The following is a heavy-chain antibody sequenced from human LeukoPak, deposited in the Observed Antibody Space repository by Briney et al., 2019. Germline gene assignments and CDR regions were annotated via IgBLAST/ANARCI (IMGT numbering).Heavy chain of an antibody. J-gene: IGHJ4*02. V-gene: IGHV4-39*01. CDR2: IYYEGST. CDR1: GDSDDSIKSSSYY. D-gene: IGHD3/OR15-3a*01. Sequence: RSETLSLTCTVSGDSDDSIKSSSYYWAWIRLPPGQGLKWVGSIYYEGSTYYNPSLRGRVSISVDTSKSQFSVKLNSVTGADTAMYYCGRRGHLHRPFWGQGTLVTVSS. CDR3: GRRGHLHRPF.